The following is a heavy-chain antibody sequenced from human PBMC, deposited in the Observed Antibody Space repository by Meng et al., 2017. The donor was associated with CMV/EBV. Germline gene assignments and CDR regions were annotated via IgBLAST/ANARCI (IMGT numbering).Heavy chain of an antibody. CDR2: ISGSGGST. D-gene: IGHD6-19*01. CDR3: AKLDSSGWYVFDY. V-gene: IGHV3-23*01. Sequence: GESLKISCAASGFTFSSYAMGWVRQAPGKGLEWVSAISGSGGSTYYADSVKGRFTISRDNSKNTLYLQMNSLRAEDTAVYYCAKLDSSGWYVFDYWGQGTLVTVSS. CDR1: GFTFSSYA. J-gene: IGHJ4*02.